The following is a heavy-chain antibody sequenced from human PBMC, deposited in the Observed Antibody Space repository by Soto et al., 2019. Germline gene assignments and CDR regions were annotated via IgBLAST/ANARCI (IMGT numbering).Heavy chain of an antibody. Sequence: PSETLSLPCTVSGGSISSYYWSWIRQPPGKGLEWIGYIYYSGSTNYNPSLKSRVTISVDTSKNQFSLKLSSVTAADTAVYYCAISGYDYYYYGMDVWGQGTTVTVSS. CDR1: GGSISSYY. D-gene: IGHD5-12*01. J-gene: IGHJ6*02. CDR2: IYYSGST. CDR3: AISGYDYYYYGMDV. V-gene: IGHV4-59*01.